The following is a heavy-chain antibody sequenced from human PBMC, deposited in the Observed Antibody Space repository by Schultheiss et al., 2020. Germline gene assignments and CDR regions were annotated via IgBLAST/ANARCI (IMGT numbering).Heavy chain of an antibody. J-gene: IGHJ4*02. D-gene: IGHD2-15*01. Sequence: GGSLRLSCAASGFTFSSYSMNWVRQAPGKGLEWVGRIKSKTDGGTTDYAAPVKGRFTISRDDSKNTLYLQMNSLKTEDTAIYYCAKVKFGGQQTTIFDDWGQGTLVTVSS. CDR2: IKSKTDGGTT. CDR3: AKVKFGGQQTTIFDD. V-gene: IGHV3-15*01. CDR1: GFTFSSYS.